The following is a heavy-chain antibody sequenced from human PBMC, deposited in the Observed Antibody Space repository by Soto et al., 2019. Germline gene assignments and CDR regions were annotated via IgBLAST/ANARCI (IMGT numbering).Heavy chain of an antibody. CDR1: GHTFTGDY. V-gene: IGHV1-2*02. CDR2: INPNSGAT. J-gene: IGHJ3*01. D-gene: IGHD2-21*01. CDR3: AKEIGPFDF. Sequence: ASVKVSCKTSGHTFTGDYLHWVRQAPGQGLELMGWINPNSGATKFAQKFQGRVTMTWDTSISTAYMELSSLRSDDTAVYYCAKEIGPFDFWGQGTMVTV.